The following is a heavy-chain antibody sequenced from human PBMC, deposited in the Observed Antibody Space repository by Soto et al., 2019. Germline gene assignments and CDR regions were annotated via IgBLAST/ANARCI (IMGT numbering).Heavy chain of an antibody. J-gene: IGHJ4*02. CDR1: GFTFSSYA. CDR2: ISGSGGST. V-gene: IGHV3-23*01. Sequence: PGGSLRLSCAASGFTFSSYAMSWVRQAPGKGLEWVSAISGSGGSTYYADSVKGRFTISRDNSKNTLYLQMNSLRAEDTAVYYCAKDPGVRGVIIGPFDYWGQGTLVTVSS. CDR3: AKDPGVRGVIIGPFDY. D-gene: IGHD3-10*01.